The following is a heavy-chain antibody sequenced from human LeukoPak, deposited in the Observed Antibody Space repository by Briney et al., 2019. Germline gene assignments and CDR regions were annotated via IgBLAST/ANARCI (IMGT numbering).Heavy chain of an antibody. V-gene: IGHV3-48*01. CDR2: ISSSSSPI. Sequence: GGSLILSCAASGFTFSSCSMNWVRQAPGKELEWVSYISSSSSPIYYADSVKGRFTISRDNAKNSVYLQMNSLRAEDTAVYYCARDRCGGDCYAKDYWGQGTLVTVSS. J-gene: IGHJ4*02. CDR3: ARDRCGGDCYAKDY. CDR1: GFTFSSCS. D-gene: IGHD2-21*02.